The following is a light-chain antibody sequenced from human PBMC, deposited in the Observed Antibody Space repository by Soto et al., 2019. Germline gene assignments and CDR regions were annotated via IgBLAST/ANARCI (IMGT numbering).Light chain of an antibody. CDR3: QQYNNWPAIT. V-gene: IGKV3D-15*01. CDR2: GAS. CDR1: QSVSSN. J-gene: IGKJ5*01. Sequence: EIVMTQSPATLSVSPGERATLSCRASQSVSSNLAWYQQKPGQAPRLLIYGASSRATGIPDRFSGSGSGTDFTLTINSLQSEDFAVYYCQQYNNWPAITFGQGTRLEIK.